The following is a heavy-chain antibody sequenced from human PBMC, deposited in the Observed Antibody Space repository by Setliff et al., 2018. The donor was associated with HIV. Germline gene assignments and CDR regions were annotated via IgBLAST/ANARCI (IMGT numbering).Heavy chain of an antibody. CDR1: GSSISGHF. V-gene: IGHV4-4*08. Sequence: PSETLSLTCTVSGSSISGHFWTWIRQPPGKGLEWIGYIYTTGSTNYNPSLTSRVTISVDTSKNKFSLKLSSVTAADTAVYYCAKGVAGLQYYYYYMDVWGKGTTVTVSS. CDR3: AKGVAGLQYYYYYMDV. D-gene: IGHD6-19*01. CDR2: IYTTGST. J-gene: IGHJ6*03.